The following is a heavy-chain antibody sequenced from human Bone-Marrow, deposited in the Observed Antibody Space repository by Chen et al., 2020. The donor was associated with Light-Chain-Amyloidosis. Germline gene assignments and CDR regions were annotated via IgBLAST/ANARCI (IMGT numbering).Heavy chain of an antibody. D-gene: IGHD3-3*01. CDR1: GGSISSYY. J-gene: IGHJ4*02. CDR3: ARATATYYDFWSGYYSFDY. V-gene: IGHV4-4*07. Sequence: QVQLQESGPGLVKPSETLSLTCTVSGGSISSYYWSWIRQPAGKGLEWIGRIYTSGSTNYNPSLKSRVTISVDTSKNQFSLKLSSVTAADTAVYYCARATATYYDFWSGYYSFDYWGQGTLVTVSS. CDR2: IYTSGST.